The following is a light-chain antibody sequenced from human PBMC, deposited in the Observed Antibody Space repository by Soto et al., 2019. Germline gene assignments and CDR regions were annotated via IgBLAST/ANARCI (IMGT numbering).Light chain of an antibody. CDR3: MQALQTL. CDR1: QSLLHSNGYNY. CDR2: LGS. V-gene: IGKV2-28*01. Sequence: DIVMTQSPLSLPVTPGEPASISCRSSQSLLHSNGYNYLDWYLQKPGQSPQLLISLGSNRASGVPDRFSGSGSGTDFTLKISRVEAEDVGVYYCMQALQTLFGQGTRLEIK. J-gene: IGKJ5*01.